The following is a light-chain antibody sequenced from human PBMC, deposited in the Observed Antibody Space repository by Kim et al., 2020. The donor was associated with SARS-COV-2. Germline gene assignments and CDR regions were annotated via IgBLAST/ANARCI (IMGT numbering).Light chain of an antibody. CDR2: GKN. Sequence: ALGRKVRFTSQGEALRSYNASSYQQKPVLAAVIVIYGKNNRPSGIPYRFSGSSSGNTASLTITGAQAEDEANYYCNSRDNRGNNLFGGGTQLTVL. J-gene: IGLJ2*01. V-gene: IGLV3-19*01. CDR3: NSRDNRGNNL. CDR1: ALRSYN.